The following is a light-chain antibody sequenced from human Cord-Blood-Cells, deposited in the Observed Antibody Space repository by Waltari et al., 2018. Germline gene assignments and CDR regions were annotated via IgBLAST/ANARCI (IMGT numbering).Light chain of an antibody. Sequence: EIVLTQSPATLSLSPGERATLSCRASQSVSSYFAWYQQKPGQAPRLLIYDASNRATAIPVRFSGSVSGTDFTLTISGLEPEDFAVYYCQQRSNWPPYTFGQGTKLEIK. CDR2: DAS. CDR1: QSVSSY. J-gene: IGKJ2*01. V-gene: IGKV3-11*01. CDR3: QQRSNWPPYT.